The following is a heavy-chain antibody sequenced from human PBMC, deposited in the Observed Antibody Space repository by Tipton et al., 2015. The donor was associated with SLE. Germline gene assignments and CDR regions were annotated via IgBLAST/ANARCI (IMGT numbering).Heavy chain of an antibody. Sequence: SLRLSCAASGFTFDDYGMSWVRQAPGQGLEWVSAINWNGDTTGYADSVKGRFTISRDNAKNSLSLQMSSLRAEDTAFYYCAKDRYCSSTSCYGEFDYWGQGTLVTVSS. J-gene: IGHJ4*02. CDR2: INWNGDTT. D-gene: IGHD2-2*01. V-gene: IGHV3-20*04. CDR1: GFTFDDYG. CDR3: AKDRYCSSTSCYGEFDY.